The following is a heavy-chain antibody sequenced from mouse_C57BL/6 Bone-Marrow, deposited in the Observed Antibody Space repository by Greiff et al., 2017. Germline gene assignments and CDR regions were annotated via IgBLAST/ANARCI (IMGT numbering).Heavy chain of an antibody. CDR1: GFNIKDDY. J-gene: IGHJ1*03. CDR3: TTPGYWYGRPIWYFDV. CDR2: LDPENGDT. D-gene: IGHD1-1*01. V-gene: IGHV14-4*01. Sequence: EVQLQQSGAELVRPGASVKLSCTASGFNIKDDYMHWVKQRPEQGLEWIGWLDPENGDTESASKFQGKATITADTASNTAYLPLSSLTSEDTAVYYCTTPGYWYGRPIWYFDVWGTGTTVTVAS.